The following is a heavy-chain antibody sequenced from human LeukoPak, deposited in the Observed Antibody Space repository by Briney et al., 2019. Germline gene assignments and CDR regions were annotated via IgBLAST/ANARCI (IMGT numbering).Heavy chain of an antibody. CDR1: GFTFSNYY. CDR3: ARDVYYYDSSGFDP. CDR2: ISGSSSYI. Sequence: PGGSLRLSCAASGFTFSNYYMNWVRQAPGKGLEWVSSISGSSSYIYYADSVKGRFTTSRDNAKDSLYLQMNSLRAEDTAVYYCARDVYYYDSSGFDPWGQGTLVTVSS. D-gene: IGHD3-22*01. J-gene: IGHJ5*02. V-gene: IGHV3-21*01.